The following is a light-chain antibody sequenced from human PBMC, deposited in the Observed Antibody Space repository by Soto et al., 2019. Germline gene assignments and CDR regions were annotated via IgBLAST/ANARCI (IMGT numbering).Light chain of an antibody. CDR1: QSISSW. CDR2: KAS. CDR3: QQYKSYSAWT. Sequence: DIQMTQSPSTLSASVGDRVTITCRASQSISSWLAWYQQKPGQAPNLLIYKASSLESGVPSRFSGSGSGTEFTLTISSLQPDDFATYYCQQYKSYSAWTFGQGTKVDIK. V-gene: IGKV1-5*03. J-gene: IGKJ1*01.